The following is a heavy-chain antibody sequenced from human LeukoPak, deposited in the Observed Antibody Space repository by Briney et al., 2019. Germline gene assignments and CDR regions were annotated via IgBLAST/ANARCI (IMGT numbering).Heavy chain of an antibody. CDR1: GGSISSYY. Sequence: KPSETLSLTCTVSGGSISSYYWSWIRQPPGKGLEWIGYIYYSGSTNYNPSLKSRVTISVDTSKNQFSLKLSSVTAADTAVYYCARDCSGGSCYYYYGMDVWGQGTTVTVSS. CDR2: IYYSGST. D-gene: IGHD2-15*01. J-gene: IGHJ6*02. V-gene: IGHV4-59*01. CDR3: ARDCSGGSCYYYYGMDV.